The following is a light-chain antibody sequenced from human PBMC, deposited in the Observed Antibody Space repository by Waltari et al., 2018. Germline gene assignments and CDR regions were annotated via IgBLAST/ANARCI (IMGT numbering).Light chain of an antibody. J-gene: IGLJ3*02. CDR1: RSNIGSNY. Sequence: QSVLTQPPSASGTPGQRVTISCSGSRSNIGSNYVYWYQQLPGTAPKLLLYRNNQRPSRVPDRFSGSKSGTSASLAISGLRSEDEADYYCAAWDDSLSGRVFGGGTKVTVL. CDR2: RNN. V-gene: IGLV1-47*01. CDR3: AAWDDSLSGRV.